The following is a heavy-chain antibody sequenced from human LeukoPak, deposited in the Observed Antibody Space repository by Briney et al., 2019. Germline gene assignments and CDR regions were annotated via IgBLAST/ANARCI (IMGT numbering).Heavy chain of an antibody. CDR1: GYSFTDYC. CDR3: ARADRLDGGPYLIGP. V-gene: IGHV1-2*02. D-gene: IGHD2-21*01. CDR2: INPNSGGT. J-gene: IGHJ5*02. Sequence: AASVKVSCKTSGYSFTDYCIHWVRQAPGQGLEWMGWINPNSGGTSSAQKFQVRVTMTRDTSITTVYMEVSWLTSDHTSIYYCARADRLDGGPYLIGPWGQGTLVTVSS.